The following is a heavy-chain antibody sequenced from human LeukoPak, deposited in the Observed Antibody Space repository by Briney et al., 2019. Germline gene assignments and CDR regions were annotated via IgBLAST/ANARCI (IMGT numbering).Heavy chain of an antibody. CDR1: GFTFSSYA. D-gene: IGHD2-8*01. CDR2: ISDTGATT. Sequence: GGSVRLFCAGSGFTFSSYAMSWARQPPGKGLEWVSAISDTGATTYDADSVKGRFTISRDNSRSTLYLQMNSLRAEDTALYYCAKDTSIGRYCTNGVCSPFDYWGQGTLVTVSS. CDR3: AKDTSIGRYCTNGVCSPFDY. J-gene: IGHJ4*02. V-gene: IGHV3-23*01.